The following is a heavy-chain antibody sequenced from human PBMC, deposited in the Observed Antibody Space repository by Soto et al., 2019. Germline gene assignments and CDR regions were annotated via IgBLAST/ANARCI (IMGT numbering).Heavy chain of an antibody. Sequence: QVQLVESGGGLVKPGGSLRLSCAASGFTFSDYYMSWIRQAPGKGLEWVSYISSSGSTIYYADSVKGRFTISRDNAKNSLYLQMNSLRAEDTAVYYCARDNTMVRGVISEALYYYYGMDVWGQGTTVTVSS. CDR1: GFTFSDYY. CDR3: ARDNTMVRGVISEALYYYYGMDV. V-gene: IGHV3-11*01. J-gene: IGHJ6*02. CDR2: ISSSGSTI. D-gene: IGHD3-10*01.